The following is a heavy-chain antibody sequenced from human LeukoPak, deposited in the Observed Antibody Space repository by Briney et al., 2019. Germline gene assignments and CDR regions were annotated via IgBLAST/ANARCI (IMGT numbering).Heavy chain of an antibody. J-gene: IGHJ4*02. V-gene: IGHV4-30-4*01. CDR3: ARGSAQLPGNY. D-gene: IGHD4-23*01. Sequence: SQTLSLTCNVSGGSISSGDYFWNWIRQPPGKGLEWLGYIHYTGRTYYNPSLQSRVTMSVDTSKNQFSLKLSSVTAADTAVYYCARGSAQLPGNYWGQGTLVTVSS. CDR2: IHYTGRT. CDR1: GGSISSGDYF.